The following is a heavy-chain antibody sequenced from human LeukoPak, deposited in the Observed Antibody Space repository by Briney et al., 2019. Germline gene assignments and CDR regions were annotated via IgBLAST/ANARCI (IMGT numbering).Heavy chain of an antibody. V-gene: IGHV3-74*01. Sequence: GGSLRLSCTASGFTFSNYWMHWVRQVPGKGLVWVSRINTGGSSTTYADSVKGRFTISRDNAKNTLYLQMNSLRVEDTAVYYCARSNEADDYWGQGTLVTVSS. D-gene: IGHD4-11*01. CDR1: GFTFSNYW. CDR2: INTGGSST. J-gene: IGHJ4*02. CDR3: ARSNEADDY.